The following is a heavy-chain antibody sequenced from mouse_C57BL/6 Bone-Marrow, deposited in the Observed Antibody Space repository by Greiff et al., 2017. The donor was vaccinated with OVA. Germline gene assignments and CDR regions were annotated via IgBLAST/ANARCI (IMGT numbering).Heavy chain of an antibody. J-gene: IGHJ3*01. CDR3: AKGRLWSLAY. CDR1: GFTFSDYG. CDR2: ISSGSSTI. Sequence: DVMLVESGGGLVKPGGSLKLSCAASGFTFSDYGMHWVRQAPEKGLEWVAYISSGSSTIYYADTVKGRFTISRDNAKNTLFLQMTSLRSEDTAMYYCAKGRLWSLAYWGQGTLVTVSA. D-gene: IGHD1-1*02. V-gene: IGHV5-17*01.